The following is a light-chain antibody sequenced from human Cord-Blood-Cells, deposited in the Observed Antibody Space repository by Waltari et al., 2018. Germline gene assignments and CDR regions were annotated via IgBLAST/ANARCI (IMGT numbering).Light chain of an antibody. V-gene: IGLV2-8*01. CDR3: SSYAGSNNVV. Sequence: QSPLTQPPSASGTPAQSVTISCTVTSSDVGGYNYVSWYQQHPGKAPKLMIHEVSKRPPGLPDRVSGTKSGSTAAMSGAGRQAADEADYYCSSYAGSNNVVFGGGPNLTVL. CDR1: SSDVGGYNY. CDR2: EVS. J-gene: IGLJ2*01.